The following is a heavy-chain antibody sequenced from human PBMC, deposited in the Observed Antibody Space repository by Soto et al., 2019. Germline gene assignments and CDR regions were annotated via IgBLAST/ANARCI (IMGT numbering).Heavy chain of an antibody. D-gene: IGHD2-21*01. Sequence: QVQLQESGPGLVKPSQTLSLTCTVSGVSISDDNYYWSWIRQPPGKDLEWIGHIYNRGNTYNNPSLRSLLTLTLDTSKSHFSLNLNSVTAADTAVYYCAGGLSGDKVDQWGQGTLVTVSS. CDR3: AGGLSGDKVDQ. CDR2: IYNRGNT. J-gene: IGHJ4*02. CDR1: GVSISDDNYY. V-gene: IGHV4-30-4*01.